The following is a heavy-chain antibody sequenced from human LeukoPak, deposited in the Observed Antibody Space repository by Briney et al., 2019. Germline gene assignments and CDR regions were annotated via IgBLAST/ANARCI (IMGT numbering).Heavy chain of an antibody. Sequence: GGSLRLSCAASGFTVSSNYMNWVRQAPGKGLEWVSVIYSGGSTYYADSVKGRFTISRDNSKNTLYLQMNSLRAEDTAVYYCARDARQYYYYYMDVWGKGTTVTISS. CDR1: GFTVSSNY. CDR2: IYSGGST. CDR3: ARDARQYYYYYMDV. V-gene: IGHV3-66*01. J-gene: IGHJ6*03.